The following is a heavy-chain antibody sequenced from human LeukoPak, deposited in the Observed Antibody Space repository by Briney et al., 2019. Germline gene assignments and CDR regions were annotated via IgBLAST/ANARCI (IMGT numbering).Heavy chain of an antibody. CDR2: IKHHGSET. Sequence: GGSLRLSCAASGFTFSSYWMSWVRQAPGKGLEWVANIKHHGSETYYVDSVKGRFTISRDNAKNSLYLQMNSLRAEDTALYYCAKDRGSYYGGDFDYWGQGTLVTVSS. D-gene: IGHD1-26*01. V-gene: IGHV3-7*01. CDR1: GFTFSSYW. J-gene: IGHJ4*02. CDR3: AKDRGSYYGGDFDY.